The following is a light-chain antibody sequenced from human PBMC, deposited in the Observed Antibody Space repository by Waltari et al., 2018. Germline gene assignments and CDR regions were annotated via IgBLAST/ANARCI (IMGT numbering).Light chain of an antibody. CDR3: NSYAGSSSWV. J-gene: IGLJ3*02. CDR2: DVS. CDR1: SSEVGFYNY. V-gene: IGLV2-14*01. Sequence: QSALTQPAYVSGPPGQSVTISCTGTSSEVGFYNYVSWYQQHPGKAPKLMIYDVSERPSGVSNRFSGSKSGNTASLTISGLQAEDEAYYYCNSYAGSSSWVFGGGTKLTVL.